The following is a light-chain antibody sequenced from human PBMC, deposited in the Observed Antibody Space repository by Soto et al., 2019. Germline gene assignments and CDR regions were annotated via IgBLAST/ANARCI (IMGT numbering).Light chain of an antibody. CDR2: DAS. CDR3: QQFRT. J-gene: IGKJ1*01. CDR1: QSISSW. V-gene: IGKV1-5*01. Sequence: DIQMTQSPSTLSASVGDRVTITCRASQSISSWLAWYQQKPGKAPKLLIYDASSLESGVPSRFSGSGSGTEFTLTISSLQPDDFATYYCQQFRTFGQGTKVVIK.